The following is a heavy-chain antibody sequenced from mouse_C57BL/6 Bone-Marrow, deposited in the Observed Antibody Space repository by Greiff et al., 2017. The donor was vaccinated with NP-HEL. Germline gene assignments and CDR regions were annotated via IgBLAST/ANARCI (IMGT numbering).Heavy chain of an antibody. V-gene: IGHV1-55*01. Sequence: QVQLQQSGAELVKPGASVKMSCKASGYTFTSYWITWVKQRPGQGLEWIGDIYPGSGSTNYNEKFKSKATLTVDTSSSTAYMQLSSLTSEDSAVYYCARLGSIYYGYAWFAYWGQGTLVTVSA. CDR3: ARLGSIYYGYAWFAY. CDR1: GYTFTSYW. CDR2: IYPGSGST. J-gene: IGHJ3*01. D-gene: IGHD2-2*01.